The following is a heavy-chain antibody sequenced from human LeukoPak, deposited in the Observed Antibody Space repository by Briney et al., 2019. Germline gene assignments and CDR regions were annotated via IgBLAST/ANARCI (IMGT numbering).Heavy chain of an antibody. CDR3: ARDQEIIRYFDY. CDR2: ISYDGSNK. D-gene: IGHD5-24*01. Sequence: PGGSLRLSCAASGFTFSSYAMHWVRQAPGKGLEWVAVISYDGSNKYYADSVKGRFTISRDNSKNTLYLQMNSLRAEDTAVYYCARDQEIIRYFDYWGQGTLVTVSS. J-gene: IGHJ4*02. CDR1: GFTFSSYA. V-gene: IGHV3-30-3*01.